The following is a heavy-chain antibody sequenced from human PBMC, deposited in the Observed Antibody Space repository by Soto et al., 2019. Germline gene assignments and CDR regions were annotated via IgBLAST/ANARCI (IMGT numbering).Heavy chain of an antibody. CDR2: IYDIGST. CDR1: GGSISSGGYY. V-gene: IGHV4-31*03. J-gene: IGHJ5*02. Sequence: SETLSLTCTVSGGSISSGGYYWSWNRQHPGKGLEWIGYIYDIGSTYYNPSLKSRVTISVDTSKSQCSLKLSSVTAADTAVYYCARGDPDNYYGLGSSLGFDPWGQGTLVTVSS. D-gene: IGHD3-10*01. CDR3: ARGDPDNYYGLGSSLGFDP.